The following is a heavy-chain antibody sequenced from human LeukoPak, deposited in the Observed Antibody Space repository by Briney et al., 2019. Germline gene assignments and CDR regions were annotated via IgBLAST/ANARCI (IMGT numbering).Heavy chain of an antibody. CDR2: ISPSSHDI. Sequence: PGGSLRLSCAASGFTFSSYSMNWVRQAPGKGLEYIAYISPSSHDIIYADSVKGRFTISRDNAKNSLYLQMNSLRAEDTAVYYCAKTARVPDYWGQGTQVTVSS. V-gene: IGHV3-21*05. CDR1: GFTFSSYS. CDR3: AKTARVPDY. D-gene: IGHD6-6*01. J-gene: IGHJ4*02.